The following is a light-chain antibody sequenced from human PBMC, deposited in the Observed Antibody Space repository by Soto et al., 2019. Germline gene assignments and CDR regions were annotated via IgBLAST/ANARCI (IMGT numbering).Light chain of an antibody. Sequence: EIVLTQSPGTLSLSPGERATLSCRASQSVSSSYLAWYQQKPGQAPRILIYGASSRAPGIPDRFSGSGSGTDFTLTISRLEPEDFAVYYCQQYGSSPLYTFGQGTKLEIK. V-gene: IGKV3-20*01. J-gene: IGKJ2*01. CDR3: QQYGSSPLYT. CDR2: GAS. CDR1: QSVSSSY.